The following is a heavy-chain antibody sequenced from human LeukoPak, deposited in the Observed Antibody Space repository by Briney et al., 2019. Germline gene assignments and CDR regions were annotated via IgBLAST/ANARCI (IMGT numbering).Heavy chain of an antibody. CDR3: ARVDSSGYFDY. V-gene: IGHV4-59*01. D-gene: IGHD6-19*01. J-gene: IGHJ4*02. CDR1: GGSISSYY. Sequence: SETLSLTCTVSGGSISSYYWSWIRQPPGKGLEWIGYIYYSESTNYNPSLKSRVTISVDTSKNQFSLKLSSVTAADTAVYYCARVDSSGYFDYWGQGTLVTVSS. CDR2: IYYSEST.